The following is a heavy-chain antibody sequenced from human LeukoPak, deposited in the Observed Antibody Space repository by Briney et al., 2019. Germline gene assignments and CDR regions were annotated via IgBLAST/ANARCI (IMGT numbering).Heavy chain of an antibody. CDR1: GFTLSSYW. V-gene: IGHV3-7*01. CDR2: IKQDGSEK. CDR3: ARGYYYDSSGYFGFDP. Sequence: GGSLRLSCAASGFTLSSYWMSWVRQAPGKGLEWVANIKQDGSEKYYVDSVKGRFTISRDNAKNSLYLQMNSLRAEDTAVYYCARGYYYDSSGYFGFDPWGQGTLVTVSS. J-gene: IGHJ5*02. D-gene: IGHD3-22*01.